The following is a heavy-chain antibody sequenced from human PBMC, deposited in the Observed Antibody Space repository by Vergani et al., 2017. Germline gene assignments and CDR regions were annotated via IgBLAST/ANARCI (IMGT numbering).Heavy chain of an antibody. CDR1: GYTFTSYG. D-gene: IGHD3-22*01. V-gene: IGHV1-18*01. CDR3: ARDLYDSSGYYYDLGYAFDI. CDR2: ISAYNGNT. Sequence: QVQLVQSGAEVKKPGASVKVSCKASGYTFTSYGISWVRQAPGQGLEWMGWISAYNGNTNYAQKLQGRVTMTTDTPTSTAYMELRSLRSDDTAVYYCARDLYDSSGYYYDLGYAFDIWGQGTMVTVSS. J-gene: IGHJ3*02.